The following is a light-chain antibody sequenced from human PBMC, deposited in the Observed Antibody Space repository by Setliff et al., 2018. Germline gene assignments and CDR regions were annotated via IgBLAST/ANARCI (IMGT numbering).Light chain of an antibody. V-gene: IGLV2-23*02. CDR1: GSDVGSSNL. CDR2: EVN. Sequence: QSVLTQPASVSGSPGQSITISCTGTGSDVGSSNLVSWYQHHPGKAPKPIIYEVNKRPSGVSNHFSGSKSDNTASLTISGLQAEDEADYYCCSSYASSSILVFGGGTKVTVL. CDR3: CSSYASSSILV. J-gene: IGLJ3*02.